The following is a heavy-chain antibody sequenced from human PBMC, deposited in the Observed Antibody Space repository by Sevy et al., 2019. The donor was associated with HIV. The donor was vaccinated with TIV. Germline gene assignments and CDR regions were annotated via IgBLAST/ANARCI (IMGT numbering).Heavy chain of an antibody. J-gene: IGHJ6*02. CDR1: GGTFSSYA. Sequence: ASVKVSCKASGGTFSSYAISWVRQAPGQGLEWVGGIIPIFGTANYAQKFQGRVTITADESTSTAYMELSSLRSEDTAVYYCARVGYNHYYYYYGMDVWGQGTTVTVSS. CDR3: ARVGYNHYYYYYGMDV. CDR2: IIPIFGTA. V-gene: IGHV1-69*13. D-gene: IGHD5-12*01.